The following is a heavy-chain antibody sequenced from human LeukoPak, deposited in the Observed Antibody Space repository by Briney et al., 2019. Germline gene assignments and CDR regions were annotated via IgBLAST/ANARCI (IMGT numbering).Heavy chain of an antibody. CDR2: IYSGGSA. Sequence: SGGSLRLSCAASGFTVSSNHMSWVRQAPGKGLEWVSVIYSGGSAYSADSVKGRFTISKDNSKNTLYLQMNSLRAEDTAVYYCARVAEAGYFDYWGQGTLVTVSS. CDR3: ARVAEAGYFDY. CDR1: GFTVSSNH. J-gene: IGHJ4*02. V-gene: IGHV3-53*01. D-gene: IGHD6-19*01.